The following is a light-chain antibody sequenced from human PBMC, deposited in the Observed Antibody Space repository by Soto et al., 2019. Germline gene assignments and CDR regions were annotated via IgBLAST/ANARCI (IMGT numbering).Light chain of an antibody. V-gene: IGKV3-20*01. CDR2: GSS. J-gene: IGKJ1*01. Sequence: EIVLTQSPGTLSLSPGERATLSCMASQSVRSTYLAWYQQKPGQAPRLLIYGSSNRATGIPDRFSGSGSGTDFTLTISRLGPEDFAVYYCQQYGGSRWTFGQGPRVDI. CDR3: QQYGGSRWT. CDR1: QSVRSTY.